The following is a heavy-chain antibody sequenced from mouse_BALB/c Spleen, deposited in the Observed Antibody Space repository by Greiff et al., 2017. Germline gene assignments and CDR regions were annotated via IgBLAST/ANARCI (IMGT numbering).Heavy chain of an antibody. J-gene: IGHJ2*01. Sequence: QVQLQQPGAALVQPGPSVQMSCQASAYPFPSSNMHWVKQTPGQGLEWIGAIYPGNGDTSYNQKFKGKATLTADKSSSTAYMELRSLTSEDSAVYDCRREGNYDKRGQG. V-gene: IGHV1-12*01. D-gene: IGHD2-1*01. CDR1: AYPFPSSN. CDR3: RREGNYDK. CDR2: IYPGNGDT.